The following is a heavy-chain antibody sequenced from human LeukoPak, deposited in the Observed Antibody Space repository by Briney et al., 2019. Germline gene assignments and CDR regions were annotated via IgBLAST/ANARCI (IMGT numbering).Heavy chain of an antibody. J-gene: IGHJ5*02. V-gene: IGHV1-18*01. Sequence: ASVKVSCKASGYTFTSYGISWVRQAPGQWLEWMGWISAYNGNTNYAQKLQGRVTMTTDTSTSTAYMELRSLRSDDTAVYYCARIGSGTMVRGVISPWGQGTLVTVSS. CDR3: ARIGSGTMVRGVISP. CDR1: GYTFTSYG. D-gene: IGHD3-10*01. CDR2: ISAYNGNT.